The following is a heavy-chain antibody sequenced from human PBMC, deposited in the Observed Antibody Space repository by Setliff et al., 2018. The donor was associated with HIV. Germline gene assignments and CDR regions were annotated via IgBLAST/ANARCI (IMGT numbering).Heavy chain of an antibody. CDR3: ARQQGDSRGFYPHFDY. D-gene: IGHD3-22*01. CDR2: IYYTGNT. V-gene: IGHV4-39*01. CDR1: GVSVSGTAYY. Sequence: LSLTCTVSGVSVSGTAYYWAWIRQPPGRGLEWIGNIYYTGNTNYNSSLKSQISMSMVASKKQIFLKLSTVSAADTAVYYCARQQGDSRGFYPHFDYWGQGRLVTVSS. J-gene: IGHJ4*02.